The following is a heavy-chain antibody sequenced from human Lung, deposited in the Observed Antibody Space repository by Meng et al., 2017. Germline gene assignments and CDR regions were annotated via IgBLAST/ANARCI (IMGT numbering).Heavy chain of an antibody. Sequence: GESLKISCSASGFTFNSYAMSWVRQPPGKGLEWVSGVDTGHTTFYADSVKGRFTISRDSSQSTLYLQMNSLRAEDTAVYYCVKDYGGYNSIFDYWGQGTRVTCSS. CDR3: VKDYGGYNSIFDY. CDR2: VDTGHTT. D-gene: IGHD4-23*01. J-gene: IGHJ4*02. V-gene: IGHV3-23*01. CDR1: GFTFNSYA.